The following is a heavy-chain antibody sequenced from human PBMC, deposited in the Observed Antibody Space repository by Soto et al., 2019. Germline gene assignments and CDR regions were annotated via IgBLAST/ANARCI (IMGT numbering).Heavy chain of an antibody. CDR3: ARGEDYDFWSGYAPYDAFDI. CDR1: GYTFTSYG. CDR2: ISAYNGNT. D-gene: IGHD3-3*01. Sequence: GASVKVSCKASGYTFTSYGISWVRQAPGQGLEWMGWISAYNGNTNYAQKLQGRVTMTTDTSTSTAYMELRSLRSDDTAVYYCARGEDYDFWSGYAPYDAFDIWGQGTMVTVSS. J-gene: IGHJ3*02. V-gene: IGHV1-18*01.